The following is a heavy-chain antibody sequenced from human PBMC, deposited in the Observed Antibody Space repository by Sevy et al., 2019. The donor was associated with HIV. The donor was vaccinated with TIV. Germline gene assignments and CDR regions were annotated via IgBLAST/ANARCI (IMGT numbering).Heavy chain of an antibody. J-gene: IGHJ6*02. CDR3: ARGFMGADYYYGMDV. CDR1: RLTFSSSR. Sequence: GGSLRLSCAASRLTFSSSRVNWVRQAPGKGLEWVSYISSSSTTIYYADSVKGRFTISRDNAKNSLYLQMNSLRDEDTAAYYCARGFMGADYYYGMDVWGQGTTVTVSS. CDR2: ISSSSTTI. D-gene: IGHD3-3*01. V-gene: IGHV3-48*02.